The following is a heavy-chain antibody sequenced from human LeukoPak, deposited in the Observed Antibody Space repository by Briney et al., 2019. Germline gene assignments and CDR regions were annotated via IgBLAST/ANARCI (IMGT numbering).Heavy chain of an antibody. D-gene: IGHD3-22*01. Sequence: PGGSLRLSCPASGFTLRSYAMRWVGQAPGKGLEGVSAISGSGGSTYYADSVKGRFTISRDNSKNTLYLQMNSLRAEDTAVYYCAKVSSPNTYYYDSSGYLDYWGQGTLVTVSS. J-gene: IGHJ4*02. CDR2: ISGSGGST. CDR1: GFTLRSYA. V-gene: IGHV3-23*01. CDR3: AKVSSPNTYYYDSSGYLDY.